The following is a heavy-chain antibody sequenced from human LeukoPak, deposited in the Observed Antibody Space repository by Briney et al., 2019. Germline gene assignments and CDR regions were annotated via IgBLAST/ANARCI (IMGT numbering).Heavy chain of an antibody. J-gene: IGHJ4*02. Sequence: ASVKVSCKASGYTFTSYYMHWVRQAPGQGLEWMGIINPSGGSTSYAQKFQGRVTMTRNTSISTAYMELSSLRSEDTAVYYCARADTAMVNPFDYWGQGTLVTVSS. V-gene: IGHV1-46*01. CDR1: GYTFTSYY. CDR2: INPSGGST. D-gene: IGHD5-18*01. CDR3: ARADTAMVNPFDY.